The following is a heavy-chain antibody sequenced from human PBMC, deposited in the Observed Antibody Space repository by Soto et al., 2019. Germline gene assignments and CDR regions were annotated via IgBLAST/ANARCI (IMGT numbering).Heavy chain of an antibody. CDR1: GFTFSSYG. V-gene: IGHV3-33*01. CDR3: ARAGIAAAGTTQQYYGMDV. J-gene: IGHJ6*02. Sequence: QVQLVESGGGVVQPGRSLRLSCAASGFTFSSYGMHWVRQAPGKGLEWVAVIWYDGSNKYYADSVKGRFTISRDNSKNTLYLQMNSLRAEDMAVYYCARAGIAAAGTTQQYYGMDVWGQGTTVTVSS. D-gene: IGHD6-13*01. CDR2: IWYDGSNK.